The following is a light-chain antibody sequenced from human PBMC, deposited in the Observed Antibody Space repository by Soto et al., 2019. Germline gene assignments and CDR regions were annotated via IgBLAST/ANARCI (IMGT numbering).Light chain of an antibody. V-gene: IGKV3-11*01. J-gene: IGKJ3*01. CDR2: DAS. Sequence: EIVLTQSPATLSLSPGERATLSCRASQSVSSFLAWYQQKPGQAPRLLIYDASNRATGIPARFSGSGSETDFTLTFSSLEPEDFAVYYCQHRSNFGPGTKVDIK. CDR1: QSVSSF. CDR3: QHRSN.